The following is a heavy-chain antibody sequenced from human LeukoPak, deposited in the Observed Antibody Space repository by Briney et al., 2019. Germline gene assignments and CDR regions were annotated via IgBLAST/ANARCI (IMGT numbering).Heavy chain of an antibody. CDR3: ARDSPLYGRYYFDY. Sequence: ASVKVPCKASGYTFTGYYMHWVRQAPGQGLEWMGWINPNSGGTNYAQKFQGRVTMTRDTSISTAYMELSRLRSDDTAVYFCARDSPLYGRYYFDYWGQGTLVTVSS. V-gene: IGHV1-2*02. CDR1: GYTFTGYY. D-gene: IGHD2-8*01. J-gene: IGHJ4*02. CDR2: INPNSGGT.